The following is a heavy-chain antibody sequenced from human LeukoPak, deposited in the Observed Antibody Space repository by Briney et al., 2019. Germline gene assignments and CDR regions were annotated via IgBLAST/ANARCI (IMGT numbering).Heavy chain of an antibody. CDR1: GYTFTSYG. Sequence: ASVKVSCKASGYTFTSYGISWVRQAPGQGLEWMGWISAYSGNTNYAQKLQGRVTMTTDTYTSTAYMELRSLRSDDTAVYYCAVIRGYSSHDAFDIWGQGTMVTVSS. J-gene: IGHJ3*02. V-gene: IGHV1-18*01. CDR3: AVIRGYSSHDAFDI. D-gene: IGHD5-18*01. CDR2: ISAYSGNT.